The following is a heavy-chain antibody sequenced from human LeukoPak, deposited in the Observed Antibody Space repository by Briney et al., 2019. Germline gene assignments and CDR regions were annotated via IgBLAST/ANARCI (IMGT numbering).Heavy chain of an antibody. J-gene: IGHJ4*02. V-gene: IGHV4-4*02. Sequence: SGTLSLTCAVSGGSISSGNWWSWVRQPPGKGLEWIGEIYHSGSTNYNPSLKSRVTISVDKSKNQFSLKLSSVTAADTAVYYCARVEKYSSSWYPTALDYWGQGTLVTVSS. CDR1: GGSISSGNW. D-gene: IGHD6-13*01. CDR3: ARVEKYSSSWYPTALDY. CDR2: IYHSGST.